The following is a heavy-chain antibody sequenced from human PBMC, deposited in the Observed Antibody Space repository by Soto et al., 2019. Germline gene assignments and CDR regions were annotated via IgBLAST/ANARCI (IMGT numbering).Heavy chain of an antibody. D-gene: IGHD3-10*01. Sequence: GESLKISCKGSGYSFTSYWISWVRQMPGKGLEWMGRIDPSDSYTNYSPSFQGHVTISADKSISTAYLQWSSLKASDTAMYYCARHGITMVRGVISRTGWFDPWGQGTLVTVSS. CDR1: GYSFTSYW. CDR3: ARHGITMVRGVISRTGWFDP. J-gene: IGHJ5*02. V-gene: IGHV5-10-1*01. CDR2: IDPSDSYT.